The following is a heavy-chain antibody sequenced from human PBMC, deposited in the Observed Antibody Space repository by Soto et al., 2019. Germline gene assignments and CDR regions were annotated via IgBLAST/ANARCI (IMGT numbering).Heavy chain of an antibody. J-gene: IGHJ5*02. CDR2: IYSGGSA. Sequence: PGGSLRLSCAASGFTVSSNYMSWVRQAPGKGLEWVSVIYSGGSAYYADSVKGRFTISRDNSKNTLYLQMNSLRAEDTAVYYCARVPWVPAAMLWFDPWGQGTLVTVSS. CDR1: GFTVSSNY. CDR3: ARVPWVPAAMLWFDP. D-gene: IGHD2-2*01. V-gene: IGHV3-66*01.